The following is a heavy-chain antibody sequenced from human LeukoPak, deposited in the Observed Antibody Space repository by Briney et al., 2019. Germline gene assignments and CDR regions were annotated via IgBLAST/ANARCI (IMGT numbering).Heavy chain of an antibody. D-gene: IGHD3-22*01. Sequence: ASVKVSCKASGYTFTSYYMHWVRQAPGQGLEWMGLINPSGGSTSYAQKFQGRVTMTRDTSTSTVYMELSSLRSEDTAVYYCARGPRDYDSSGYLDYWGQGTLVTVSS. CDR3: ARGPRDYDSSGYLDY. J-gene: IGHJ4*02. CDR1: GYTFTSYY. V-gene: IGHV1-46*01. CDR2: INPSGGST.